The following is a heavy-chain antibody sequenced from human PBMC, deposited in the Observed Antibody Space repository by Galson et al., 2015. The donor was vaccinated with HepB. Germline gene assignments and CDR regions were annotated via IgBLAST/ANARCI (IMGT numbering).Heavy chain of an antibody. D-gene: IGHD3-10*01. Sequence: SLRLSCAASGFTFSSYAMHWVRQAPGKGLEWVAVISYDGSNKYYADSVKGRFTISRDNSKNTLYLQMNSLRAEDTALYYCARAGRGYYGIGGYWGQGTLVTGSS. CDR3: ARAGRGYYGIGGY. J-gene: IGHJ4*02. CDR2: ISYDGSNK. CDR1: GFTFSSYA. V-gene: IGHV3-30-3*01.